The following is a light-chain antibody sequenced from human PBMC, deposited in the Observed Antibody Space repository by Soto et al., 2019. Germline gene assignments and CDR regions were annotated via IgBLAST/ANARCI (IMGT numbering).Light chain of an antibody. Sequence: EIVLTQSPGTLSLSPGERATLSCRASQSVSSNSVAWYQQRPGQAPRLLIYGASSRATGIPDRFSGSGSGTHFTLTISRLEPEDFAVYYCQQYGRSPRTFGQGTKVEIK. CDR1: QSVSSNS. CDR3: QQYGRSPRT. J-gene: IGKJ1*01. CDR2: GAS. V-gene: IGKV3-20*01.